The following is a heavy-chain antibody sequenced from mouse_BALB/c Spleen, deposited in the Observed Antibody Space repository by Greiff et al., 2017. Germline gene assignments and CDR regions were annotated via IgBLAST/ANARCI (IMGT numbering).Heavy chain of an antibody. J-gene: IGHJ3*01. CDR2: INPSNGGT. Sequence: VKLQQSGPELVKPGASVKISCKASGYTFTSYYMYWVKQRPGQGLEWIGEINPSNGGTNFNEKFKSKATLTVDKSSSTAYMQLSSLTSEDSAVYYCTGMIGHWGQGTLVTVSA. CDR1: GYTFTSYY. V-gene: IGHV1S16*01. CDR3: TGMIGH. D-gene: IGHD2-4*01.